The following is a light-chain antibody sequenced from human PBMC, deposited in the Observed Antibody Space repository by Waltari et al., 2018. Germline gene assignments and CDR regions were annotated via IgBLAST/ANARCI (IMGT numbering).Light chain of an antibody. J-gene: IGKJ4*01. CDR2: GAS. Sequence: DIQMTQSPSSLSASVGDRVTISCRASQSISFSLNWYQQKLGQARRLLIYGASSLQFGVPSKFSGSGSGTDFTLTISGLQPDDIATYYCQQSYTTPLTFGGGTKVEIK. V-gene: IGKV1-39*01. CDR3: QQSYTTPLT. CDR1: QSISFS.